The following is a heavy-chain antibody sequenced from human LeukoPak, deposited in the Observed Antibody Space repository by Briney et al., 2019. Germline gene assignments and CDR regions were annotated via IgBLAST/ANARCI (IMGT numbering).Heavy chain of an antibody. CDR2: INPSGGST. CDR3: ARDNSNWSNDY. Sequence: ASVKVSCKASGSTFTSLNMHWVRQAPGQGLEWMGIINPSGGSTSYAQKFQGRVTMTRDTSTNTVYMELSSLRSDDTAVYYCARDNSNWSNDYWGQGTLVTVSS. J-gene: IGHJ4*02. CDR1: GSTFTSLN. V-gene: IGHV1-46*01. D-gene: IGHD6-13*01.